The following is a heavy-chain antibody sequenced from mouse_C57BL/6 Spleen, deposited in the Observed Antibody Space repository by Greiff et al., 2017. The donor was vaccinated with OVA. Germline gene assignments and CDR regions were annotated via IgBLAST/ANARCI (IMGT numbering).Heavy chain of an antibody. CDR3: ADGYYAMDY. Sequence: VQLKESGPELVKPGASVKISCKASGYAFSSSWMNWVKQRPGKGLEWIGRIYPGDGDTNYNGKFKGKATLTADKSSSTAYMQLSSLTSEDSAVYFCADGYYAMDYWGQGTSVTVSS. D-gene: IGHD2-3*01. J-gene: IGHJ4*01. CDR2: IYPGDGDT. CDR1: GYAFSSSW. V-gene: IGHV1-82*01.